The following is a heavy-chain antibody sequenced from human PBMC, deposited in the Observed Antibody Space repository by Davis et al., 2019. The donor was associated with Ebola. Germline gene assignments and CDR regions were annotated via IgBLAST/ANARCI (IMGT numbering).Heavy chain of an antibody. J-gene: IGHJ6*02. Sequence: PGGSLRLSCTASGFTSSCCAMSWVRQAPGKGLEWVSGIGSDSGTHYAHSVKGRFTISRDDSKNTLYLQMNSLRGEDTAIYYCAKDLFWWSASDVWGQGTTVTVS. CDR1: GFTSSCCA. D-gene: IGHD2-8*02. CDR2: IGSDSGT. V-gene: IGHV3-23*01. CDR3: AKDLFWWSASDV.